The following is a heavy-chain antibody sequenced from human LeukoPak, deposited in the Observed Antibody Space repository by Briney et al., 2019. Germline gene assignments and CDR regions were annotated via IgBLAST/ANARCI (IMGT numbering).Heavy chain of an antibody. V-gene: IGHV4-39*01. D-gene: IGHD3-10*01. Sequence: PSETLSLTCTVSGGSISSSSYYWGWIRQPPGKGREWIGSIYYSGSTYYNPSLKSRVTISVGTSKNQFSLKLSSVTAADTAVYYCARTSRRGSGSYYFDYWGQGTLVTVSS. CDR1: GGSISSSSYY. J-gene: IGHJ4*02. CDR3: ARTSRRGSGSYYFDY. CDR2: IYYSGST.